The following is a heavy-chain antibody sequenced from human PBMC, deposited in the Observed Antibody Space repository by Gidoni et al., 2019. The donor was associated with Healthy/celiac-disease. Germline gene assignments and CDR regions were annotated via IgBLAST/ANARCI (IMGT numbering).Heavy chain of an antibody. CDR3: ARDRTLGWVQGVIAENFDY. J-gene: IGHJ4*02. CDR1: GYTFTSYG. CDR2: ISAYNGNT. V-gene: IGHV1-18*01. D-gene: IGHD3-10*01. Sequence: QVQLVQSGAEVKKPGASVKVSCKASGYTFTSYGISWVRQAPGQGLEWMGWISAYNGNTNYAQKLQGRVTMTTDTSTSTAYMELRSLRSDDTAVYYCARDRTLGWVQGVIAENFDYWGQGTLVTVSS.